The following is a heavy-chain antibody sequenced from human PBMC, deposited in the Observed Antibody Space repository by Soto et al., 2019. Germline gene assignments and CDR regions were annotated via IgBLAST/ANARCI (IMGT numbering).Heavy chain of an antibody. J-gene: IGHJ5*02. CDR2: ISGGGGST. V-gene: IGHV3-23*01. D-gene: IGHD2-2*02. CDR1: GITFSSYA. CDR3: AKLQDYTIGWHRANWFDP. Sequence: GGSLRLSCAASGITFSSYAMSWVRQAPGKGLEWVSGISGGGGSTYYADSVKGRFTISRDNSKNTLYLQMSSLRAEDTAVYYCAKLQDYTIGWHRANWFDPWGQGTLVTVSS.